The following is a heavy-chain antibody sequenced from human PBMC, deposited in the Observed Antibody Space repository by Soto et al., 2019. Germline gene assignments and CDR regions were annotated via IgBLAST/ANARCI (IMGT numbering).Heavy chain of an antibody. J-gene: IGHJ6*02. CDR3: ARGTIVATNFQRPRVYYGMDV. CDR2: IIPIFGTA. Sequence: SVKVSCKASGGTFSSYAIIWVRQAPGQGLEWMGGIIPIFGTANYAQKFQGRVTITADESTSTAYMELSSLRSEDTAVYYCARGTIVATNFQRPRVYYGMDVWGQGTTVTVS. CDR1: GGTFSSYA. D-gene: IGHD5-12*01. V-gene: IGHV1-69*13.